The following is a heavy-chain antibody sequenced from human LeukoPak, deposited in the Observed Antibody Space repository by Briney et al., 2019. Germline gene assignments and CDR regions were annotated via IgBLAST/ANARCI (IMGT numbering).Heavy chain of an antibody. Sequence: SETLSLTCTVSGGSISSYYWSWIRQPPGKGLEWIGYIYYSGSTNYNPSLKSRVTISVDTSKNQFSLKLSSVTAADTAVYYCARAGNGSYPHLSTFDYWGQGTLVTVSS. V-gene: IGHV4-59*01. CDR3: ARAGNGSYPHLSTFDY. CDR2: IYYSGST. J-gene: IGHJ4*02. CDR1: GGSISSYY. D-gene: IGHD1-26*01.